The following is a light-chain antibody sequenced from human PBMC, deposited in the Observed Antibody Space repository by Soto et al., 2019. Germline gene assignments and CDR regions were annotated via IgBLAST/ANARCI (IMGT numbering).Light chain of an antibody. J-gene: IGKJ1*01. CDR1: QSVLYSSNNKNY. Sequence: DIVLTQSPDSLAVSLGERATINCKSSQSVLYSSNNKNYLAWYQQKLGQPPKLLIRWASTRESGVPDRFSGSGSGTDFTLTISSLQAEDVAVYYCQQYYSTPWTFGQGTKVDI. CDR3: QQYYSTPWT. CDR2: WAS. V-gene: IGKV4-1*01.